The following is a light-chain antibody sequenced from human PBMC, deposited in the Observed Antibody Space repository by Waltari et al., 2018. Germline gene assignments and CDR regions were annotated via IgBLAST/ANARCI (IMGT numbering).Light chain of an antibody. CDR1: QSVSRF. V-gene: IGKV3-15*01. CDR2: GAA. CDR3: QQYNDWPPLS. J-gene: IGKJ4*01. Sequence: EVVMTQSPATLSVSPGERVTLSCRASQSVSRFVAWYQQKPGQAPRLLISGAATRATGIPARFSGSASGTDFTLTISSPQSEDFAIYYCQQYNDWPPLSFGGGTKLEIK.